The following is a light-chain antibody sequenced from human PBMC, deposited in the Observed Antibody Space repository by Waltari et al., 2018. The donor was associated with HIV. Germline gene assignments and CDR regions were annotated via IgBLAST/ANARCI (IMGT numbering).Light chain of an antibody. Sequence: DIQMTQSPSTLSASVGDRVTIPRRASRDISNWLAWYQQKPGKAPKLLIYKASTLESGVPSRFSGSGSGTEFTLTINSLQPDDFASYSCQQYKGYPWTFGQGTKVEIK. J-gene: IGKJ1*01. CDR1: RDISNW. CDR3: QQYKGYPWT. CDR2: KAS. V-gene: IGKV1-5*03.